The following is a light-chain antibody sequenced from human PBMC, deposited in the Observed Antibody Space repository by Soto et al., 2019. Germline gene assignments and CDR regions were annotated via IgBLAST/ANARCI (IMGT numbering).Light chain of an antibody. CDR2: EVN. CDR1: SSDVGGYKY. Sequence: QSVLTQPPSASGSPGQSVTISCTGTSSDVGGYKYVSWYQQHPGKAPKLMIFEVNKRPSGVPDRFSGSKSGNTASLTVSGLQAQDEDEYDCCPYAGSHKLGVFGTRTKVTAL. V-gene: IGLV2-8*01. J-gene: IGLJ1*01. CDR3: CPYAGSHKLGV.